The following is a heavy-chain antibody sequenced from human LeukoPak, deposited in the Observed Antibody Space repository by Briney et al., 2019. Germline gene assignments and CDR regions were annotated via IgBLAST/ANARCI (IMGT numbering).Heavy chain of an antibody. J-gene: IGHJ4*02. D-gene: IGHD6-19*01. CDR2: INPNNGDT. CDR1: GYTFTGYY. CDR3: AKEGSSGWVPNY. V-gene: IGHV1-2*02. Sequence: ASVKVSCKASGYTFTGYYIHWVRQAPGQGLEWMGWINPNNGDTNFAQKFQGRVTMTRDTSIRTVYMELSRLRSDDTAVYYCAKEGSSGWVPNYWGQGTLVTVSS.